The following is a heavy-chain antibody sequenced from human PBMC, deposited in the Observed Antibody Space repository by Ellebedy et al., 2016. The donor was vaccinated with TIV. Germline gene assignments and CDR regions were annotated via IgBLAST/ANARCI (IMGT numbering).Heavy chain of an antibody. V-gene: IGHV3-33*01. Sequence: GGSLRLSXAASGFTFSSYGMHWVCQAPGKGLEWVAVIWYDGSNKYYADSVKGRFTISRDNSKDTLYLQMNSLRAEDTAVYYCARDASEAYYYDSSPSGNFDYWGQGTLVTVSS. CDR2: IWYDGSNK. CDR3: ARDASEAYYYDSSPSGNFDY. J-gene: IGHJ4*02. D-gene: IGHD3-22*01. CDR1: GFTFSSYG.